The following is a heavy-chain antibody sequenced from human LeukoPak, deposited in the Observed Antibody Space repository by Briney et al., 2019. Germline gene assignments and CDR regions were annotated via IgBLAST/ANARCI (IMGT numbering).Heavy chain of an antibody. CDR1: GFTFSSYS. J-gene: IGHJ4*02. Sequence: GGSLRLSCAASGFTFSSYSMNWVRQAPGKGLEWVSYISSSSSTIYYADSVKGRFTISRDNAKNSLYLQMNSLRAEDTAVYYCARWGSCGGRESLCFDYWGQGTLVTVSS. D-gene: IGHD2-15*01. CDR2: ISSSSSTI. V-gene: IGHV3-48*04. CDR3: ARWGSCGGRESLCFDY.